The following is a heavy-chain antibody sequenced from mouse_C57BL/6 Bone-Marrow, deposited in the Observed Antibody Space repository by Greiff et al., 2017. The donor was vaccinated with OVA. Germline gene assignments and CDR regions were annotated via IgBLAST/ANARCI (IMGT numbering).Heavy chain of an antibody. CDR1: GFTFSDFY. Sequence: EVKLVESGGGLVQPGRSLRLSCATSGFTFSDFYMEWVRQAPGKGLEWIAASRNKANDYTTEYSASVKGRFIVSRDTSQSILYLQMNALRAEDNAIYYCAREGAYSNYGMDYWGQGTSVTVSS. D-gene: IGHD2-5*01. CDR3: AREGAYSNYGMDY. J-gene: IGHJ4*01. CDR2: SRNKANDYTT. V-gene: IGHV7-1*01.